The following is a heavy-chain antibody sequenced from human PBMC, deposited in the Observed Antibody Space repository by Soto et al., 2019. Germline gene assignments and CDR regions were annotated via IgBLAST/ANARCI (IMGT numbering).Heavy chain of an antibody. CDR2: INPSGGST. CDR3: ARIIAAAGYYYYGMDV. Sequence: ASVKVSCKASGYTFTSYYMHWVRQAPGQGLEWMGIINPSGGSTSYAQKFQGRVTISVDTSKNQFSLKLSSVTAADTAVYYCARIIAAAGYYYYGMDVWGQGTTVTVSS. CDR1: GYTFTSYY. J-gene: IGHJ6*02. V-gene: IGHV1-46*01. D-gene: IGHD6-13*01.